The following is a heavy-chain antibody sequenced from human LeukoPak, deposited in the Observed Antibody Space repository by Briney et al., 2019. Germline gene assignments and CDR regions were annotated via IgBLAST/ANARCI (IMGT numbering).Heavy chain of an antibody. Sequence: SETLSLTCTVSGDSINSGNYYWSWIRQPAGRGLEWIGHIYTSDTTNYSPSLNNRVTVSLDTSSHQFSLKLTSVTAADTAVYFCAGFRWVVGTRAFDVWGRGTMVTVSS. J-gene: IGHJ3*01. CDR1: GDSINSGNYY. D-gene: IGHD1-14*01. CDR2: IYTSDTT. CDR3: AGFRWVVGTRAFDV. V-gene: IGHV4-61*09.